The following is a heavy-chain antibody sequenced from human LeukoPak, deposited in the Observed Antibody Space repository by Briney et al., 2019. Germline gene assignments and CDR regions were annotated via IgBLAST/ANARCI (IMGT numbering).Heavy chain of an antibody. CDR2: IYYSGST. CDR1: GGSISSGGYY. D-gene: IGHD3-3*01. J-gene: IGHJ3*02. CDR3: ARHPPNDFWIGYGSFDI. V-gene: IGHV4-31*03. Sequence: SQTLSLTCTVSGGSISSGGYYWSWIRQHPGKGLEWIGYIYYSGSTYYNPSLKSRVTISVDTSKSQFSLSLSSVTAADTAVYYCARHPPNDFWIGYGSFDIWGQGTMVTVSS.